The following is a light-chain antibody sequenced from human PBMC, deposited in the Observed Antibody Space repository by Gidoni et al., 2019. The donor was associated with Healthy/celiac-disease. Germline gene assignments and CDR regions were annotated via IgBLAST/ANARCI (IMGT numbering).Light chain of an antibody. J-gene: IGKJ2*01. Sequence: EIVLTQSPANLSLSPGERATLSCRASQSVSSYLAWYQQKPGQAPRLLIYDASNRATGIPARFSGSGSGTDLTLTISSREPEDFAVYYCQQRSNWSYTFXQXTKLEIK. CDR2: DAS. V-gene: IGKV3-11*01. CDR3: QQRSNWSYT. CDR1: QSVSSY.